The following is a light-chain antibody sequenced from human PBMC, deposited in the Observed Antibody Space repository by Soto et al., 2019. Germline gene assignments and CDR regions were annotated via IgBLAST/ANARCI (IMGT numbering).Light chain of an antibody. Sequence: QSALTQPASVSGSPGQSITISCTGTSSDVGGYNYVSWYQPHPGKAPKLMIYEVSNRTSGVSNRFSGSNSGNTASLTISGLQAEDEADYYCSSYTSSSTMVFGGGTKVTVL. V-gene: IGLV2-14*01. CDR3: SSYTSSSTMV. J-gene: IGLJ2*01. CDR1: SSDVGGYNY. CDR2: EVS.